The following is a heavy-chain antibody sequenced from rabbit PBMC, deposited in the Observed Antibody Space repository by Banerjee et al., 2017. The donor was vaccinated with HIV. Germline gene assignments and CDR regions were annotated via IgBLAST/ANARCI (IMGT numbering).Heavy chain of an antibody. D-gene: IGHD6-1*01. CDR3: ARYDGAYIYGVVGYAYATTRLDL. J-gene: IGHJ3*01. Sequence: QSLEESGGDLVKPGASLTLTCTASGFSFSSNYYMCWVRQAPGKGLEWIACIYAGSSGSTYYASWAKGRFTISKTSSTTVTLQMTSLTAADTATYFCARYDGAYIYGVVGYAYATTRLDLRGPGTLVTVS. V-gene: IGHV1S40*01. CDR2: IYAGSSGST. CDR1: GFSFSSNYY.